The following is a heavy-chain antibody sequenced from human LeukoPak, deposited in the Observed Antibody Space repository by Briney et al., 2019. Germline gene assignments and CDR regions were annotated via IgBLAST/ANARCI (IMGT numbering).Heavy chain of an antibody. V-gene: IGHV3-66*01. J-gene: IGHJ4*02. CDR3: AREVRGGNSFDY. Sequence: PWGSLRLSCAASGFTFSSYAMSWVRQAPGEGLEWVSLIYSGGSTYYADSVKGRFIISRDSSKNTLYLQMNSLRAEDTAVYYCAREVRGGNSFDYWGQGTLVTVSS. CDR1: GFTFSSYA. CDR2: IYSGGST. D-gene: IGHD3-10*01.